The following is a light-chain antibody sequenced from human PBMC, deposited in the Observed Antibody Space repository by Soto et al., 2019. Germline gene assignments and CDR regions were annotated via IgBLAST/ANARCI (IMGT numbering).Light chain of an antibody. V-gene: IGLV2-8*01. CDR3: SSYAGNNIYYV. J-gene: IGLJ1*01. Sequence: QSVLTRPASVSGSPGQSITISCTGTSSDIGGYKYVSWYQQHPGKAPKLMIFEVSNRPSGVSDRFSGSKSGSTASLTVSGLQAEDEADYYCSSYAGNNIYYVFGTGTKVTVL. CDR1: SSDIGGYKY. CDR2: EVS.